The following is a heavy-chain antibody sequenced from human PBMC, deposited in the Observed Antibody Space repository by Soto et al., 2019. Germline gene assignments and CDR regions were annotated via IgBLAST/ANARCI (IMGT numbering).Heavy chain of an antibody. CDR1: GFTFSSYA. CDR2: IGESGTPT. V-gene: IGHV3-23*01. Sequence: GGSLRLSCSAAGFTFSSYAMKWVRQAPGKGLEWVSLIGESGTPTYYADSVKGRFTISRDNSGNTLFLEMYSLRAEDTAVYYCARYIPGVRYYGMDVWGQGTTVTVSS. J-gene: IGHJ6*02. CDR3: ARYIPGVRYYGMDV. D-gene: IGHD2-2*01.